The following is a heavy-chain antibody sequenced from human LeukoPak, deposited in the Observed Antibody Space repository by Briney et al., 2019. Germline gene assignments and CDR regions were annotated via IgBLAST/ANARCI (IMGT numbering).Heavy chain of an antibody. J-gene: IGHJ6*03. CDR1: GFTFSSYM. V-gene: IGHV3-30-3*01. D-gene: IGHD2-2*01. CDR3: AGVVPAAMGFLCYYMDV. Sequence: GGSLRLSCAASGFTFSSYMMTWVRQAPGKGLEWVAVISYDGSNKYYADSVKGRFTISRDNSKNTLYLQMNSLRAEDTAVYYCAGVVPAAMGFLCYYMDVWGKGTTVTVSS. CDR2: ISYDGSNK.